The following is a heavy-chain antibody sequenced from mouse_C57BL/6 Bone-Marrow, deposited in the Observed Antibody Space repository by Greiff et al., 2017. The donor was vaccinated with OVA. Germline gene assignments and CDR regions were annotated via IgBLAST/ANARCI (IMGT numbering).Heavy chain of an antibody. CDR2: IDPENGDT. J-gene: IGHJ4*01. CDR1: GFNIKDDY. Sequence: VQLKESGAELVRPGASVKLSCTASGFNIKDDYMHWVKQRPEQGLEWIGWIDPENGDTEYASKFQGKATITADTSSNTAYLQLSSLTSEDTAVYYCTRGGNYVMDYWGQGTSVTVSS. CDR3: TRGGNYVMDY. V-gene: IGHV14-4*01. D-gene: IGHD2-1*01.